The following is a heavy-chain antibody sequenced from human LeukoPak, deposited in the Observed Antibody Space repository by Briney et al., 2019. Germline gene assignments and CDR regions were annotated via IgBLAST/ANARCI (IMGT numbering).Heavy chain of an antibody. CDR2: ISYDGSNK. D-gene: IGHD3-3*01. CDR3: ASEVLRFLEQGDY. V-gene: IGHV3-30*01. J-gene: IGHJ4*02. Sequence: QSGGSLRLSCAASGFPFSSYAMHWVRQAPGKGLEWVAVISYDGSNKYYADSVKGRFTISRDNSKHTLYLQMNSLRAEDTAVYYCASEVLRFLEQGDYWGQGTLVTVSS. CDR1: GFPFSSYA.